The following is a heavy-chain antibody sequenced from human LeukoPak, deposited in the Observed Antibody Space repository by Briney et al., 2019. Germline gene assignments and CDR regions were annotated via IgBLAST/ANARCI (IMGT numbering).Heavy chain of an antibody. CDR3: ARYYYGSGSYPYYYGMDV. V-gene: IGHV1-46*03. Sequence: PTVNLSREASVYTLTIYYIHWVRQAPGQGLEWMGIINLSGGSTSYAQKFQGRVTMTKDTSTSTVYMELSSLRSEDTAVYYCARYYYGSGSYPYYYGMDVWGEGTTVTVSS. CDR2: INLSGGST. CDR1: VYTLTIYY. D-gene: IGHD3-10*01. J-gene: IGHJ6*04.